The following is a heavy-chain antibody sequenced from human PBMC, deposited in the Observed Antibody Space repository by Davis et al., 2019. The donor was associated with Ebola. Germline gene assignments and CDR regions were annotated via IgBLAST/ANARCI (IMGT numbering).Heavy chain of an antibody. Sequence: MPSETLSLTCTVSGGSISSYYWSWIRQPPGKGLEWIGYIYYSGSTNYNPSLKSRVTISVDTSKNQFSLKLSSVTAADTAVYYCARGHRKWLVEWWFDPWGQGTLVTVSS. CDR2: IYYSGST. J-gene: IGHJ5*02. D-gene: IGHD6-19*01. CDR3: ARGHRKWLVEWWFDP. V-gene: IGHV4-59*01. CDR1: GGSISSYY.